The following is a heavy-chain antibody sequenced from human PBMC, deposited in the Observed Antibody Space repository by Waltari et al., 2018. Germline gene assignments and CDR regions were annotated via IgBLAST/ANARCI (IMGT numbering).Heavy chain of an antibody. CDR1: GGSISSSSYY. J-gene: IGHJ3*02. V-gene: IGHV4-39*01. Sequence: QLQLQESGPGLVKPSETLSLTCTVSGGSISSSSYYWGWIRQPPGKGPEWIGRSYYSGSTYYNPSFKSPVTISVDTSNIQFSLKLSFVPAADTAVYYCANRAPGSVGAFDIWGQGTMVTVSS. CDR3: ANRAPGSVGAFDI. CDR2: SYYSGST. D-gene: IGHD6-19*01.